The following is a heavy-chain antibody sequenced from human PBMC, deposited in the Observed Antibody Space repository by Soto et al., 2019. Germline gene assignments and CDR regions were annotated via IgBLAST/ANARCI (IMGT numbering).Heavy chain of an antibody. J-gene: IGHJ4*02. CDR2: ISHDGSKT. CDR1: GFTFSSYG. D-gene: IGHD2-2*01. V-gene: IGHV3-30*03. Sequence: PGGSLRLSCAASGFTFSSYGIHWVRQAPGKGLEWVAVISHDGSKTNYADSVKGRFTISRDNSKDTVYLQMNSLRAEDTAVYYCARLGYCISTSCYAPDFDYWGQGTLVTVSS. CDR3: ARLGYCISTSCYAPDFDY.